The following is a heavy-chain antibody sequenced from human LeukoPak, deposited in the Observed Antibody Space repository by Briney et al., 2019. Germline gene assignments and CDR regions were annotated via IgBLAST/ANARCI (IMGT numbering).Heavy chain of an antibody. CDR1: GGSISSYH. CDR2: ISYSGGP. D-gene: IGHD4-11*01. V-gene: IGHV4-59*12. CDR3: ARRSVSAYYYYYMDV. J-gene: IGHJ6*03. Sequence: SETLSLTCTVSGGSISSYHWSWIRQPPGKGLEWIGYISYSGGPNYNPSHKSRVTISVDTSKNQFSLKLSSVTAADTAVYYCARRSVSAYYYYYMDVWGKGTTVTISS.